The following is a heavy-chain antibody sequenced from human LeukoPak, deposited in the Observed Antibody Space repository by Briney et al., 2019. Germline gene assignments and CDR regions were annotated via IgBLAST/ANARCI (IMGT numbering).Heavy chain of an antibody. J-gene: IGHJ4*02. Sequence: SQTLSLTCTVSGGSISSGSYYWSWIRQPAGKGLEWIGRIYTSGSTNYNPSLKSRVTMSVDTSKNQFSLKLSSVTAADTAVYYCARGGPMVRGVITYFDYWGQGTLVTVSS. CDR1: GGSISSGSYY. D-gene: IGHD3-10*01. CDR2: IYTSGST. CDR3: ARGGPMVRGVITYFDY. V-gene: IGHV4-61*02.